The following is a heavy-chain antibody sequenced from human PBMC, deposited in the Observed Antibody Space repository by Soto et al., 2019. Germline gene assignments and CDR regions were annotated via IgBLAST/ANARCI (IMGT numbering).Heavy chain of an antibody. CDR1: GGSISSGGYY. D-gene: IGHD5-12*01. V-gene: IGHV4-31*03. J-gene: IGHJ4*02. CDR2: IYYSGST. CDR3: ARVETGRDGYNYDY. Sequence: SETLSLTCTFSGGSISSGGYYWSWIRQHPGKGLEWIGYIYYSGSTYYNPSLKSRVTISVDTSKNQFSLKLSSVTAADTAVYYCARVETGRDGYNYDYWGQGPLVTVAS.